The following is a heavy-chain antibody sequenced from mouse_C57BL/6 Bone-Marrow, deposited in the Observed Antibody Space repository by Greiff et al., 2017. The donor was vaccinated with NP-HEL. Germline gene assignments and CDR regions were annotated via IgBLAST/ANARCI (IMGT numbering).Heavy chain of an antibody. CDR2: IYYSGTI. CDR1: GISITTGNYR. J-gene: IGHJ1*03. CDR3: AREGPYDYGGDWYFDV. D-gene: IGHD2-4*01. Sequence: EVKLVESGPGLVKPSQTVFLTCTVTGISITTGNYRWSWLRQFPGNKLEWIGYIYYSGTITYNPSLTSRTTITRDTPKNQFFLEMNSLTAEDTATYYCAREGPYDYGGDWYFDVWGTGTTVTVSS. V-gene: IGHV3-5*01.